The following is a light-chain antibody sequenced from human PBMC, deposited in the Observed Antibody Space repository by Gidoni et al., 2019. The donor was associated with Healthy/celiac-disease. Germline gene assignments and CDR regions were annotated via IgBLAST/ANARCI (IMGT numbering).Light chain of an antibody. V-gene: IGKV4-1*01. CDR3: QQYYSTPYT. CDR1: QSVLSSSNNKNY. Sequence: IVMTQSPDSLALSLGERATSNCKSSQSVLSSSNNKNYLAWYQQKPGQPPKLLIYWASTRESGVPDRFSGSGSGTDFTLTISSLQAEDVAVYYCQQYYSTPYTFGQGTKLEIK. CDR2: WAS. J-gene: IGKJ2*01.